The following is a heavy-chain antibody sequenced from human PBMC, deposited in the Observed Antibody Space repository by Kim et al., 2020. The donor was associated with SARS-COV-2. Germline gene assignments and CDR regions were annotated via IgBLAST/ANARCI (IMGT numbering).Heavy chain of an antibody. V-gene: IGHV3-23*01. CDR3: AKDLSYDSGDSYGWEFD. D-gene: IGHD3-22*01. CDR2: ISAAGGGT. Sequence: GGSLRLSCAASGFTFNTYALSWVRQAPGKGLQWVSGISAAGGGTSYADSVRGRFSISRDNSKNTLFLQMNSLRYEDTAIYYCAKDLSYDSGDSYGWEFD. CDR1: GFTFNTYA. J-gene: IGHJ4*01.